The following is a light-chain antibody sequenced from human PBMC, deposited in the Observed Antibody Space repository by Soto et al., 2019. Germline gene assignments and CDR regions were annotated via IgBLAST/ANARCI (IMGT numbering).Light chain of an antibody. J-gene: IGLJ1*01. CDR2: DVN. V-gene: IGLV2-8*01. CDR3: VSYAGGTYV. CDR1: SSDVGGYIF. Sequence: QSVLTQPPSASGSPGQSVTISCTGTSSDVGGYIFVSWYQQHPGKAPKLMIYDVNKRPSGVPDRFSGSKSDNTASLTVSGLQAEDVADYYCVSYAGGTYVFGTGTKVTVL.